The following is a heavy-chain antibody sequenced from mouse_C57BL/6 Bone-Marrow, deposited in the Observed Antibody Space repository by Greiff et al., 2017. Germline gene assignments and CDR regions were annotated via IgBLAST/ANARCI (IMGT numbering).Heavy chain of an antibody. CDR2: IDPSDSYT. CDR3: TRGLLRRALDY. V-gene: IGHV1-69*01. J-gene: IGHJ4*01. Sequence: VQLQQPGAELVMPGASVKLSCKASGYTFTSYWMHWVKQRPGQGLEWTGEIDPSDSYTNYNQKFKGKSTLTVDKSSSTAYMQLSSLTSEDSAVYYCTRGLLRRALDYWGQGTSVTVSS. D-gene: IGHD2-3*01. CDR1: GYTFTSYW.